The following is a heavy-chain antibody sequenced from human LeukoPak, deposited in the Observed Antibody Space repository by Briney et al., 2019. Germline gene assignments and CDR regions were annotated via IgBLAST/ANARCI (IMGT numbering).Heavy chain of an antibody. D-gene: IGHD3-10*01. CDR3: ARLGYYGSGSLVDYFDY. CDR2: IYYSGST. J-gene: IGHJ4*02. CDR1: GGSISSSSYY. Sequence: PSETLSLTCTVSGGSISSSSYYWGWIRQPPGKGLEWIGSIYYSGSTYYNPSLKSRVTISVDTSKNQFSLKLSSVTAADTAVYYCARLGYYGSGSLVDYFDYWGQGTRVAVSS. V-gene: IGHV4-39*01.